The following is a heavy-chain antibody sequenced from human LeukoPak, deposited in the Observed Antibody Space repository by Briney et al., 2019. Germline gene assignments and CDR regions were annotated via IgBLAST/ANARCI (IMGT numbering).Heavy chain of an antibody. CDR2: ISSSGSTI. J-gene: IGHJ4*02. CDR1: GFTFSSYE. Sequence: GGSLRLSCAASGFTFSSYEMNWVRQAPGKGLEWVSYISSSGSTIYYADSVKGRFTISRDNAKNSLYLQMNSLRAEDTAVYYCVRSGNYYNFDYWGQGTLVTVSS. D-gene: IGHD3-22*01. CDR3: VRSGNYYNFDY. V-gene: IGHV3-48*03.